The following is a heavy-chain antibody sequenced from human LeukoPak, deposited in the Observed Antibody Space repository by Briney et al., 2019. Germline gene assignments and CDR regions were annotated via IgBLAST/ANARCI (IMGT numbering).Heavy chain of an antibody. V-gene: IGHV1-69*13. J-gene: IGHJ5*02. D-gene: IGHD3-9*01. CDR1: GGIFSSYA. Sequence: ASVKVSCKASGGIFSSYAISWVRQAPGQGLEWMGGIIPLFATSNYAQKFQGRVTITADESTSTAYMELSSLRSEDTAVYYCARAPEGILTGDDTFTNWFDPWGQGTLVTVSS. CDR3: ARAPEGILTGDDTFTNWFDP. CDR2: IIPLFATS.